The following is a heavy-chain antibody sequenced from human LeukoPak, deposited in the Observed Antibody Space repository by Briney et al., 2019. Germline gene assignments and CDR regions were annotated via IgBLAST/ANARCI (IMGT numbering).Heavy chain of an antibody. V-gene: IGHV4-34*01. CDR2: INHSGST. CDR3: ARAGSGTDDLDY. CDR1: GGSFSGYY. Sequence: TSETLSLTCAVYGGSFSGYYWSWIRQPPGKGLEWIGEINHSGSTNYNPSLKSRVTISVDTSKNQFSLKLSSVTAADTAVYYCARAGSGTDDLDYWGQGTLVTVSS. J-gene: IGHJ4*02. D-gene: IGHD3-10*01.